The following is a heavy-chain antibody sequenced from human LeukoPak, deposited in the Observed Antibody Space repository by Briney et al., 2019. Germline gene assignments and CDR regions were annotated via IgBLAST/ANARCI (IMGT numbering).Heavy chain of an antibody. CDR2: IYYSGST. CDR3: ARGVAAAGHLIDY. V-gene: IGHV4-31*03. Sequence: SETLSLTCTVSGGSISSGGYYWSWIRQHPGKGLEWIGYIYYSGSTYYNPSLKSRVTISVDTSKNQFSLKLSSVTAADTAVYYCARGVAAAGHLIDYWGQGTLVTVSS. J-gene: IGHJ4*02. CDR1: GGSISSGGYY. D-gene: IGHD6-13*01.